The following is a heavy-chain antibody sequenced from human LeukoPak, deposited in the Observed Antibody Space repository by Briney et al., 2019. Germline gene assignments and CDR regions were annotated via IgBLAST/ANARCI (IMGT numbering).Heavy chain of an antibody. V-gene: IGHV3-30*02. Sequence: GGSLRLSCAASGFTFSSYGMHWVRQAPGKGLEWVAFIRYDGSNKYYADSVKGRFTISRDNSKNTLYLQMNSLRAEDTAVYYCAKGHDHGSGTRQEFDYWGQGTLVTVSS. CDR3: AKGHDHGSGTRQEFDY. CDR1: GFTFSSYG. J-gene: IGHJ4*02. D-gene: IGHD3-10*01. CDR2: IRYDGSNK.